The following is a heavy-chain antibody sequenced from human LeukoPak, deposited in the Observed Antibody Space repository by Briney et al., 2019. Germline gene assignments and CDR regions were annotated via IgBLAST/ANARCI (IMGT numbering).Heavy chain of an antibody. D-gene: IGHD1-14*01. Sequence: PSGTLSLTCTVSGGSISSGSYYWSWIRQPAGKGLEWIGRIYTSGSTNYNPSPKSRVTISVDTSKNQFSLKLSSVTAADTAVYYCARGQPGLDAFDIWGQGTMVTVSS. CDR3: ARGQPGLDAFDI. J-gene: IGHJ3*02. V-gene: IGHV4-61*02. CDR1: GGSISSGSYY. CDR2: IYTSGST.